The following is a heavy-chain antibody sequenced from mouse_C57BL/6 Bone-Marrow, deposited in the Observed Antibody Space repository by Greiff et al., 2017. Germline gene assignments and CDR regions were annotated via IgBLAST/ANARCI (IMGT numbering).Heavy chain of an antibody. D-gene: IGHD2-3*01. CDR3: ATRWLLQYFDD. CDR2: INPNNGGT. CDR1: GYTFTDYY. J-gene: IGHJ1*03. Sequence: VQLQQSGPELVKPGASVKISCKASGYTFTDYYMNWVKQSHGKSLEWIGDINPNNGGTSYNQKFKGKATLTVDKSSSTAYMELRSLTSEDSAVYYCATRWLLQYFDDWGKGTTVTVSS. V-gene: IGHV1-26*01.